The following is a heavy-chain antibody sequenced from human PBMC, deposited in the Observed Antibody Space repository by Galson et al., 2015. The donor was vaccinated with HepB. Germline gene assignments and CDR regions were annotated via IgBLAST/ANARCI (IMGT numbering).Heavy chain of an antibody. Sequence: ISGDSVSNNNAAWNWIRQSPSRGLEWLGRTYYRSMWYTDYAPSVKSRITVNPYTSTNQFSLEVTSVTPDDTAVYFCAREEAGTYCFDNWGQGTLVTVSS. J-gene: IGHJ4*02. CDR1: GDSVSNNNAA. CDR3: AREEAGTYCFDN. CDR2: TYYRSMWYT. V-gene: IGHV6-1*01. D-gene: IGHD6-19*01.